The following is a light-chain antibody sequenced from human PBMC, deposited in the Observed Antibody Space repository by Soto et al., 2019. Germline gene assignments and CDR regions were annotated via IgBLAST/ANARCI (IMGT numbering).Light chain of an antibody. CDR2: GAS. J-gene: IGKJ5*01. CDR1: QTVSSY. CDR3: QQYGTSPIT. V-gene: IGKV3-20*01. Sequence: ENVLTQSPGTLSLSPGERATLSCRASQTVSSYLTWYQQRPGQAPRLLIYGASKRATGIPDRFSGSGSGTDFTLTISRLEPEDFELYYCQQYGTSPITFGQGTRLEI.